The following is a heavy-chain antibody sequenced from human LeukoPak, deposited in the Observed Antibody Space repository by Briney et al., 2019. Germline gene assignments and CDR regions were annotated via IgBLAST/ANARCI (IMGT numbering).Heavy chain of an antibody. J-gene: IGHJ4*02. CDR2: IYSGGNT. CDR3: ARRAGEYSHPYDY. V-gene: IGHV3-53*01. CDR1: GFTVSSNS. Sequence: RGSLRLSCTVSGFTVSSNSMSWVRQAPGKGLEWVSFIYSGGNTHYSDSVKGRFTISRDNSKNTLYLQMNSLRADDTAVYYCARRAGEYSHPYDYWGQGTLDTVSS. D-gene: IGHD4-17*01.